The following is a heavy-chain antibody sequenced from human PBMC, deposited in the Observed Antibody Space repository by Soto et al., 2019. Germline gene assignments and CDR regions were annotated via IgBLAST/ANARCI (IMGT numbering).Heavy chain of an antibody. CDR3: ATTSCYEGCYYYYGMDV. J-gene: IGHJ6*02. D-gene: IGHD2-2*01. Sequence: VASVKVSCKASGGTFSSYAISWVRQAPGQGLEWMGGIIPIFGTANYAQKFQGRVTITADESTSTAYMELSSLRSEDTAVYYCATTSCYEGCYYYYGMDVWGQGTTVTVSS. CDR1: GGTFSSYA. CDR2: IIPIFGTA. V-gene: IGHV1-69*13.